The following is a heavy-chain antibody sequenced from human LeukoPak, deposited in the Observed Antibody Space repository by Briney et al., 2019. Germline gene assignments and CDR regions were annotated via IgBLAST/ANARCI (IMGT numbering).Heavy chain of an antibody. V-gene: IGHV4-34*01. CDR2: IYYSGST. CDR1: GGSFSGYY. CDR3: ARQTVTSPFEY. Sequence: SETLSLTCAVYGGSFSGYYWSWIRQPPGKGLEWIGSIYYSGSTYYNPSLKSRVTISVDTSKNQFSLKLSSVTAADTAVYYCARQTVTSPFEYWGQGTLVTVPS. J-gene: IGHJ4*02. D-gene: IGHD4-17*01.